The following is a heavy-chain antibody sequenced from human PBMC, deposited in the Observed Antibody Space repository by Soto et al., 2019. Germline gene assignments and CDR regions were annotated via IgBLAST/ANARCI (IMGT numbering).Heavy chain of an antibody. CDR3: ARAPPTTVTTLDY. CDR2: IYHSGST. CDR1: SGSISSSNW. J-gene: IGHJ4*02. Sequence: SETLSLTCAVSSGSISSSNWWIWVRQPPGKGLEWIGEIYHSGSTNYNPSLKSRVTISVDKSKNQFSLKLSSVTAADTAVYYCARAPPTTVTTLDYWGQGTLVTVSS. V-gene: IGHV4-4*02. D-gene: IGHD4-4*01.